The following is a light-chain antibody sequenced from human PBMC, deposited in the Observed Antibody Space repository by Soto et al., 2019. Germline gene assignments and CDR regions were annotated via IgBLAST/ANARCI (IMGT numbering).Light chain of an antibody. CDR1: QSVSSN. Sequence: EIVMTQSPATLSVSPGERATLSCRASQSVSSNLAWYQQKPGQAPRLLIYGASTRATGIPARFSGSGSGTEFTLTISSLQSEDFAVYYCQQYYSSPTFGGGTKVDIK. CDR3: QQYYSSPT. V-gene: IGKV3-15*01. CDR2: GAS. J-gene: IGKJ4*01.